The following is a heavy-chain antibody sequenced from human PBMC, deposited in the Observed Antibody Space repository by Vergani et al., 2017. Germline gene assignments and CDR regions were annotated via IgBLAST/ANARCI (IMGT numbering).Heavy chain of an antibody. V-gene: IGHV1-2*02. CDR1: GYTFTGYY. J-gene: IGHJ5*02. Sequence: QVQLVQSGAEVKKPGASVKVSCKASGYTFTGYYMHWVRQAPGQGLEWMGWINPNNGDTNYAQKFQGRVTMTKDTSIRTAYMELSRLRSDDTDIYYCARDRGYGDYVGWFDAWGQGTLVTVSS. CDR3: ARDRGYGDYVGWFDA. D-gene: IGHD4-17*01. CDR2: INPNNGDT.